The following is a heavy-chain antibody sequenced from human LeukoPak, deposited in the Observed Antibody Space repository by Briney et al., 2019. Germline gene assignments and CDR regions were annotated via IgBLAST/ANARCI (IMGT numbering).Heavy chain of an antibody. CDR3: ARGYQLLHNGMDV. V-gene: IGHV4-30-4*01. Sequence: SETLSLTCTVSGGSISSGDYYWSWIRPPPGKGLEWIGYIYYSGSTYYNPSLKSRVTISVDTSKNQFSLKLSSVTAADTAVYYCARGYQLLHNGMDVWGKGTTVTVSS. D-gene: IGHD2-2*01. CDR1: GGSISSGDYY. CDR2: IYYSGST. J-gene: IGHJ6*04.